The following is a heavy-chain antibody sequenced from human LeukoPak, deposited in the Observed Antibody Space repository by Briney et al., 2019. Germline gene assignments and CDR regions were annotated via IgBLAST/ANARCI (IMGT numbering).Heavy chain of an antibody. CDR1: GFTVSSNY. V-gene: IGHV3-66*01. CDR2: IYSGGST. J-gene: IGHJ3*02. D-gene: IGHD3-10*01. Sequence: PGGSLRLSCAAPGFTVSSNYMSWVRQAPGKGLEWVSVIYSGGSTYYADSVKGRFTISRDNSKNTLYLQMNSLRAEDTAVYYCARNYMVRGVSDAFDIWGQGTMVTVSS. CDR3: ARNYMVRGVSDAFDI.